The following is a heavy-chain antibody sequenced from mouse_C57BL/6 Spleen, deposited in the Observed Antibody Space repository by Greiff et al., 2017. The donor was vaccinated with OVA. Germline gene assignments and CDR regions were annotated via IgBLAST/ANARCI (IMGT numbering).Heavy chain of an antibody. CDR1: GYTFTSYW. J-gene: IGHJ2*02. CDR2: INPSNGGT. CDR3: ARGLTVQYYFDY. V-gene: IGHV1-53*01. D-gene: IGHD2-10*02. Sequence: QVQLQQPGTELVKPGASVKLSCKASGYTFTSYWMHWVKQRPGQGLEWIGNINPSNGGTNYNEKLKSKATLTVDKSSSTAYMQLSSLTSEDSAVXSCARGLTVQYYFDYWGQGTSLTVSS.